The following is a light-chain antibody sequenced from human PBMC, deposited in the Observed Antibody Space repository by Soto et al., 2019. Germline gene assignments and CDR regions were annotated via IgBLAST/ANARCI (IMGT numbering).Light chain of an antibody. CDR2: KVS. CDR1: QSLVYADGNTY. Sequence: DVVMTQSPLSLPVTLGQPASISCRSSQSLVYADGNTYLNWFQQRPGQSPRRLIYKVSNRGSGVPDGFSGSGSGTDLTLEISRVEAEDVGVYYCMQGTHWLYTFGQGTKLEI. CDR3: MQGTHWLYT. V-gene: IGKV2-30*01. J-gene: IGKJ2*01.